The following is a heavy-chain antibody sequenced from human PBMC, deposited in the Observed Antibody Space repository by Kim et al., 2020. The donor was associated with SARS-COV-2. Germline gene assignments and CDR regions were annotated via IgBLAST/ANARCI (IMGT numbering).Heavy chain of an antibody. V-gene: IGHV3-23*01. CDR3: AKGGLNYFDY. Sequence: STYYADSVKGRLTISRDNSKNMVYLQMNRLRAEDTAVYYCAKGGLNYFDYWGQGTLVTVSS. CDR2: ST. J-gene: IGHJ4*02. D-gene: IGHD3-16*01.